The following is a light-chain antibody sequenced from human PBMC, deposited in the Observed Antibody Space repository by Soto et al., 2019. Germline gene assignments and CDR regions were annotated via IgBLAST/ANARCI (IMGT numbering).Light chain of an antibody. CDR3: QSYDSSLVV. CDR2: GNT. CDR1: RSNIGAGYD. J-gene: IGLJ2*01. Sequence: QSVLTRPPSVSGAPGQRVTISCTGSRSNIGAGYDVHWYQQFPGTAPKLLIYGNTNRPSGVPDRFSGTKSGTSASLAITGLQVEDEADYYCQSYDSSLVVFGGGTKLTVL. V-gene: IGLV1-40*01.